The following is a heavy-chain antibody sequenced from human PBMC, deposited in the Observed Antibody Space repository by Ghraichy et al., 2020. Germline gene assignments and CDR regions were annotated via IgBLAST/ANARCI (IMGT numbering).Heavy chain of an antibody. Sequence: SVKVSCKASGGTFSSYAISWVRQAPGQGLEWMGGIIPIFGTANYAQKFQGRVTITADKSTSTAYMELSSLGSEDTAVYYCARGRVVPAVLRYYYYYYMDVWGKGTTVTVSS. D-gene: IGHD2-2*01. CDR1: GGTFSSYA. CDR2: IIPIFGTA. V-gene: IGHV1-69*06. J-gene: IGHJ6*03. CDR3: ARGRVVPAVLRYYYYYYMDV.